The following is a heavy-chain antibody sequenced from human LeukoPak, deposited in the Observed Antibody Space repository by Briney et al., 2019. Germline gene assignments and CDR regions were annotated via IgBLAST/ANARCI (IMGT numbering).Heavy chain of an antibody. Sequence: ASVTVSCKVSGYTLTELSMHWVRQAPGKGLEWMGGFDPEDGETIYAQKFQGRVTMTEDTSTDTAYMELSSLRSEDTAVYYCAIFLGYYYDSSGYYFPDAFDIWGQGTMVTVSS. CDR2: FDPEDGET. D-gene: IGHD3-22*01. J-gene: IGHJ3*02. CDR3: AIFLGYYYDSSGYYFPDAFDI. CDR1: GYTLTELS. V-gene: IGHV1-24*01.